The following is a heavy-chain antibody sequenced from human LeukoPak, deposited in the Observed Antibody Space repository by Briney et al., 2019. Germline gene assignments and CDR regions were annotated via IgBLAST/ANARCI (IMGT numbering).Heavy chain of an antibody. J-gene: IGHJ4*02. D-gene: IGHD2-2*03. CDR3: AKSQRGYCSSTSCYGDY. V-gene: IGHV3-30*02. CDR2: IRYDETNK. CDR1: GFSFSSFG. Sequence: GGSLRLSCAASGFSFSSFGMHWVRQAPGKGLGWVAFIRYDETNKFYADSVKGRFTISRDNSNNTLYLQMNSLRAEDSAVYHCAKSQRGYCSSTSCYGDYWGQGTLVTVSS.